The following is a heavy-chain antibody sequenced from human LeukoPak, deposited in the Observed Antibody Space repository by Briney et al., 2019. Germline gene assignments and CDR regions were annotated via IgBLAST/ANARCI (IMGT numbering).Heavy chain of an antibody. CDR2: ISSSSSYI. V-gene: IGHV3-21*01. CDR3: ARDLGMATMIEWHD. Sequence: GGSLRLSCAASGFTFSSYAMSWVRQAPGKGLEWVSSISSSSSYIYYADSVKGRFTISRDNAKNSLYLQMNSLRAEDTAVYYCARDLGMATMIEWHDWGQGTLVTVSS. J-gene: IGHJ4*02. D-gene: IGHD5-24*01. CDR1: GFTFSSYA.